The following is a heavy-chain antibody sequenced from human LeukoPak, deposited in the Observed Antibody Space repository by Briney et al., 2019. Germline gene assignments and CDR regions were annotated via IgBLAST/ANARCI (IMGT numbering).Heavy chain of an antibody. CDR1: GYTLTEIS. D-gene: IGHD6-19*01. J-gene: IGHJ4*02. CDR3: CGALAGNLLDY. CDR2: LVLEDGEA. Sequence: GASVKVSCKVSGYTLTEISMHWVRQAPGKGLEWMGGLVLEDGEAIYAQKFQGRVTMTEDTSTDTAYMELRSLRSDDTAVYYCCGALAGNLLDYWGQGTLVTVSS. V-gene: IGHV1-24*01.